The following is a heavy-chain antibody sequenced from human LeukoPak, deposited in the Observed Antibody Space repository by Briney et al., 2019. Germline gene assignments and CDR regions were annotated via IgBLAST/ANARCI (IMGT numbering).Heavy chain of an antibody. V-gene: IGHV3-7*03. J-gene: IGHJ5*02. D-gene: IGHD3-10*01. CDR3: AQSGLGELFGNWFDP. CDR2: IKQDGSEK. Sequence: GGSLRLSCAASGFTFSSYWMSWVRQAPGKGLEWVANIKQDGSEKYYVDSVKGRFTISRDNAKNSLYLQMNSLRPEDTALYYCAQSGLGELFGNWFDPWGQGTLVTVSS. CDR1: GFTFSSYW.